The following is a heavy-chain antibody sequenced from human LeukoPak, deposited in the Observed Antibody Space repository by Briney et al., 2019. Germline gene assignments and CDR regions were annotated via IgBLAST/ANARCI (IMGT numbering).Heavy chain of an antibody. CDR3: ASHSSSWYGFDY. CDR2: IYSGGST. J-gene: IGHJ4*02. CDR1: GFTVSSNH. Sequence: GGSLRLSCAASGFTVSSNHMSWVRQAPGEGLEWVSVIYSGGSTYYADSVKGRFTISRDNSKNTLYLQMKRLRAEDTAVYYCASHSSSWYGFDYWGQGTLVTVSS. D-gene: IGHD6-13*01. V-gene: IGHV3-53*01.